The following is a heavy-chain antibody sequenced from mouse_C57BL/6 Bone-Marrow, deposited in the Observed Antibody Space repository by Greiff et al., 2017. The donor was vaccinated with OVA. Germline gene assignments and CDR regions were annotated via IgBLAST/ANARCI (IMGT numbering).Heavy chain of an antibody. CDR2: IYPRSGNT. CDR3: ARCSYYYAMDY. CDR1: GYPFPSSG. Sequence: VQLQQSGAELARPGASVKLSCKASGYPFPSSGISWVKQRTGQGLEWIGEIYPRSGNTYYNEKFKGKATLTAAKSSSTAYMELRSLTAEDSAVYFCARCSYYYAMDYWGQGTSVTVSS. J-gene: IGHJ4*01. V-gene: IGHV1-81*01.